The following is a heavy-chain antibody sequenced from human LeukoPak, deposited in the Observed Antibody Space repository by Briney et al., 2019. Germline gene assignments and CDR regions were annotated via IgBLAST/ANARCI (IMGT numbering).Heavy chain of an antibody. CDR1: GFTFSNYY. Sequence: PGGSLRLSCAASGFTFSNYYMSWVRQAPGKGLEWVASIKQDGSEKNYVDSVKGRFTISRDNAKNSLYLQMNTLRAEDTAVYYCARDRDYYGSGRGFDPWGQGTLVTVSS. V-gene: IGHV3-7*01. D-gene: IGHD3-10*01. CDR2: IKQDGSEK. CDR3: ARDRDYYGSGRGFDP. J-gene: IGHJ5*02.